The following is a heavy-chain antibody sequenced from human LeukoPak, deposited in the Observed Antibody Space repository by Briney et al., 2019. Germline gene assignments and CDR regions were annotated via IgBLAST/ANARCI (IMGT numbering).Heavy chain of an antibody. CDR1: GGSISSSNYY. CDR3: ARRIIVATIDY. V-gene: IGHV4-39*01. Sequence: PSETLSLTCNVFGGSISSSNYYWAWIRQPPGKGLEWIGSIYYSGSTYINPSLESRVTISADTPKNQFSLKLSSVTAADTAVYYCARRIIVATIDYWGQGILVTLSS. J-gene: IGHJ4*02. D-gene: IGHD5-12*01. CDR2: IYYSGST.